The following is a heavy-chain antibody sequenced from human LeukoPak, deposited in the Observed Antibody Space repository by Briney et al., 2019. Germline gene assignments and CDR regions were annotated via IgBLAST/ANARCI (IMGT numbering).Heavy chain of an antibody. J-gene: IGHJ4*02. D-gene: IGHD2-15*01. V-gene: IGHV3-7*03. CDR3: ATIYCSSGRCYYFDY. Sequence: GGSLRLSCADSGFTFSSYWMSWVRQAPGKGLEWVANTKHDGSEKYYVDSVKGRFTISRDNAKNSLYLQMNSLRAEDTAVYYCATIYCSSGRCYYFDYWGQGTLVTVSS. CDR1: GFTFSSYW. CDR2: TKHDGSEK.